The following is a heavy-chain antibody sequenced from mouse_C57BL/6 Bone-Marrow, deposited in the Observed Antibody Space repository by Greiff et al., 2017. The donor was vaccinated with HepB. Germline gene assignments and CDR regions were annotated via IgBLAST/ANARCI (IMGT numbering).Heavy chain of an antibody. CDR1: GFTFSDYG. J-gene: IGHJ1*03. Sequence: EVMLVESGGGLVKPGGSLKLSCAASGFTFSDYGMHWVRQAPEKGLEWVAYTSSGSSTIYYADTVKGRFTISRDNAKNTLFLQMTSLRSEDTAMYYCARHGPYWYFDVWGTGTTVTVSS. V-gene: IGHV5-17*01. CDR2: TSSGSSTI. CDR3: ARHGPYWYFDV.